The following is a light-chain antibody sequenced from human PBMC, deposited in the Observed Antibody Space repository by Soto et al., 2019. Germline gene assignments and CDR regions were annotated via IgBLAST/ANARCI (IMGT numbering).Light chain of an antibody. V-gene: IGKV4-1*01. CDR3: QQCDRNPS. J-gene: IGKJ1*01. CDR1: QTILYRSNNKNY. Sequence: DIVVTQSPDSLAVSLGERATINCKSSQTILYRSNNKNYLAWYQHKPGQPPKMLIYWASTRVSGVPDRFSGSGSGKDFTLTISGLQDEDVAVYYCQQCDRNPSFGQGTKVEV. CDR2: WAS.